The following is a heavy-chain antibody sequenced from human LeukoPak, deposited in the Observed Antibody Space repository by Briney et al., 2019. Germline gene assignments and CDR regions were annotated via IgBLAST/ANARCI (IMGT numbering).Heavy chain of an antibody. CDR2: IYYSGST. V-gene: IGHV4-39*01. CDR1: GGSISSSSYY. D-gene: IGHD6-19*01. J-gene: IGHJ5*02. Sequence: SETLSLTCTVSGGSISSSSYYWGWIRQPPGKGLEWIGSIYYSGSTYYNPSLKSRVTISVDTSKNQFSLKLSSVTAADTAVYYCARAPPTVDVFDPWGQGTLVTVSS. CDR3: ARAPPTVDVFDP.